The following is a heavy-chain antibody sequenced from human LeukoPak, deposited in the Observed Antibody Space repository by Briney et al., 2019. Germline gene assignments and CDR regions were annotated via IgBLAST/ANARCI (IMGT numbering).Heavy chain of an antibody. J-gene: IGHJ4*02. D-gene: IGHD3-10*01. Sequence: GGSLRLSCTVSGFTFGASAMSWVRQAPGKGLEWVSAISGSGHSTNYEDSVKGRFTISRDNSKNTLYLQMNSLRAEDTAVYYCAKAYYYGSGSYPLPFDYWGQGTLVTVSS. CDR2: ISGSGHST. CDR1: GFTFGASA. CDR3: AKAYYYGSGSYPLPFDY. V-gene: IGHV3-23*01.